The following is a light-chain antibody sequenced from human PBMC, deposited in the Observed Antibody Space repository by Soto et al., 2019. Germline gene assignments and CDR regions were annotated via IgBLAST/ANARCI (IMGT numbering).Light chain of an antibody. CDR3: QQYGSSPPLT. CDR1: QSVSSGY. J-gene: IGKJ4*01. CDR2: GAS. Sequence: EIVLTQSPGTLSLSPGERATHSCRASQSVSSGYLAWYQQKPGQAPRLLIYGASSRATGIPDRFSGSGSGTDFTLTISRLEPEDFAVYYCQQYGSSPPLTFGGGTKVEIK. V-gene: IGKV3-20*01.